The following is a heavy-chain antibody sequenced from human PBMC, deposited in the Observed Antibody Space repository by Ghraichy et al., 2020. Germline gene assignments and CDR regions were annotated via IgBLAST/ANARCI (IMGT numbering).Heavy chain of an antibody. CDR2: INHSGST. V-gene: IGHV4-34*08. D-gene: IGHD4-17*01. CDR1: GGIFSGYY. CDR3: AKEGPNGDPDAFDI. J-gene: IGHJ3*02. Sequence: SETLSLTCAVYGGIFSGYYWSWIRQPPGKGLEWIGEINHSGSTNYNPSLKSRVTISVDTSKNQFSLKLSAVTAADTAVYYCAKEGPNGDPDAFDIWGQGTMVTVSS.